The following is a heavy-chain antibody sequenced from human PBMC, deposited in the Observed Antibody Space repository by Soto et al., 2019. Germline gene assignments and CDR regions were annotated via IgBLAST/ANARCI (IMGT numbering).Heavy chain of an antibody. V-gene: IGHV1-69*06. CDR2: IIPIFGTA. D-gene: IGHD3-3*01. CDR1: GGTFSSYA. CDR3: ARDPIYDFWSGSEQTYYYYGMDV. Sequence: SVKVSCKXSGGTFSSYAISWVRQAPGQGLEWMGGIIPIFGTANYAQKFQGRVTITADKSTSTAYMELSSLRSEDTAVYYCARDPIYDFWSGSEQTYYYYGMDVWGQGTTVTVSS. J-gene: IGHJ6*02.